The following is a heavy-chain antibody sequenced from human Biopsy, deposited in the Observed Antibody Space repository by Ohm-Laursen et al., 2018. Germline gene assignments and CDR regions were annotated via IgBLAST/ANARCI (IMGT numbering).Heavy chain of an antibody. CDR1: GYFIISGYY. V-gene: IGHV4-38-2*01. D-gene: IGHD3-3*01. Sequence: SETLSLTCDVSGYFIISGYYWGWIRQSPGKGLEWIGSVYHSGDTYSNPSLKSRVAISVDTSKNQLSLSLNSVTAADTAVFYCARLRGGVVINYSWFDPWGQGILVTVSS. CDR2: VYHSGDT. CDR3: ARLRGGVVINYSWFDP. J-gene: IGHJ5*02.